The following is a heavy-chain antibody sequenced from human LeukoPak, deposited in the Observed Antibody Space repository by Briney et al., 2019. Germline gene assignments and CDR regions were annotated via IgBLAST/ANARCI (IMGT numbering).Heavy chain of an antibody. CDR3: CAEGHHGFGSGYSTDNWFDT. CDR1: GYTFTSNG. J-gene: IGHJ5*02. V-gene: IGHV1-18*01. CDR2: INAYNGNT. Sequence: GASVKVSCKASGYTFTSNGISWRRHPPAQGIEWMGWINAYNGNTNYEQKLHGRVTITTDTSTSTAYTELRSLRPADTAVYYFCAEGHHGFGSGYSTDNWFDTWGERTLVTVSS. D-gene: IGHD3-3*01.